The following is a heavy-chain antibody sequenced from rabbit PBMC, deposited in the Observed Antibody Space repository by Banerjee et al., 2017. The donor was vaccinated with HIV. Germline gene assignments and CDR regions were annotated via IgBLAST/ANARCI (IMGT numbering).Heavy chain of an antibody. V-gene: IGHV1S40*01. CDR3: ARDPHYGGGTYATPDV. Sequence: QSLEESGGDLVKPGASLTLTCTASGFSFSSSYWICWVRQAPGKGLEWIACIYAGSSGSTYYASWAKGRFTISKASSTTVTLQVTSLTAADTATYFCARDPHYGGGTYATPDVWGQGTLVTV. J-gene: IGHJ3*01. CDR1: GFSFSSSYW. D-gene: IGHD8-1*01. CDR2: IYAGSSGST.